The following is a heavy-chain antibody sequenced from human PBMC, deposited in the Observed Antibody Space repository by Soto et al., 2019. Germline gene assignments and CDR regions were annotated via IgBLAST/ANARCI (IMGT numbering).Heavy chain of an antibody. Sequence: QVHLVQSGAEVKKPGASVKVSCKASGYTFTSYSITWVRQAPGQGLEWMGWISAHNGNTDYAQKLQGRVIVTRDTSTSTAYMELRSLISDDTAVYYCARGRYGDYWGQGAVVIVSS. CDR3: ARGRYGDY. V-gene: IGHV1-18*01. CDR2: ISAHNGNT. J-gene: IGHJ4*02. D-gene: IGHD1-1*01. CDR1: GYTFTSYS.